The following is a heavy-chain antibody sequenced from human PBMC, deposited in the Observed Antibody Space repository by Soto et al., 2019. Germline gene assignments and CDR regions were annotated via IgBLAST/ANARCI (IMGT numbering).Heavy chain of an antibody. Sequence: QVHLQESGPGLVKPSQTVSLTCTVSGGSISSGGYYWSWIRQHPGKGLEWIGYIYYSGSTYYNPSLKSRVTISGDTSKNQFSLKLSSVTAADTAVYYCARPCSGYYLDAFDICGQGTMVTVSS. CDR3: ARPCSGYYLDAFDI. D-gene: IGHD3-22*01. CDR1: GGSISSGGYY. CDR2: IYYSGST. J-gene: IGHJ3*02. V-gene: IGHV4-31*03.